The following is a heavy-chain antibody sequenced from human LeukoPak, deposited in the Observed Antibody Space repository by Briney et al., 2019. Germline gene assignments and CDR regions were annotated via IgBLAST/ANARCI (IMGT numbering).Heavy chain of an antibody. CDR3: ARVDTVAYYFGY. CDR1: GYTFTSYD. D-gene: IGHD5-12*01. J-gene: IGHJ4*02. CDR2: MNPNSGNT. Sequence: EASVKVSCKASGYTFTSYDINWVRQATGQGLEWMGWMNPNSGNTGYAQKFQGRVTMTRNTSISTAYMELSSLRSEDTAVYYCARVDTVAYYFGYWGQGTLVTVSS. V-gene: IGHV1-8*01.